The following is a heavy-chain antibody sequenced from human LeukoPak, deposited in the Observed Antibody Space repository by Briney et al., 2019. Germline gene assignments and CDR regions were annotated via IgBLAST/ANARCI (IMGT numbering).Heavy chain of an antibody. V-gene: IGHV5-51*01. CDR3: ARLFSQSQPDAFDI. CDR1: GYSFTSYW. Sequence: GESRQISCKGSGYSFTSYWIGWVRQMPGKGLEWMGIIYPGDSDTRYSPSFQGQVTISADKSISTAYLQWSSLKASDTAMYYCARLFSQSQPDAFDIWGQGTMVTPSS. J-gene: IGHJ3*02. CDR2: IYPGDSDT.